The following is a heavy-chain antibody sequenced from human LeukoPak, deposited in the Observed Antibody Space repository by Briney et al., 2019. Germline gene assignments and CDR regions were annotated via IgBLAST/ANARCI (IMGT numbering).Heavy chain of an antibody. CDR3: ARAAYGESRFGYYYYMDV. Sequence: SETLSLTCTVSGGSISNYYWSWIRQPAGKGLEWIGHIYSSGSTNYNPSLKTRVTMSVDTSKNQFSLKLNSVTVADTAVYYCARAAYGESRFGYYYYMDVWGKGTTVTISS. CDR2: IYSSGST. D-gene: IGHD4/OR15-4a*01. J-gene: IGHJ6*03. V-gene: IGHV4-4*07. CDR1: GGSISNYY.